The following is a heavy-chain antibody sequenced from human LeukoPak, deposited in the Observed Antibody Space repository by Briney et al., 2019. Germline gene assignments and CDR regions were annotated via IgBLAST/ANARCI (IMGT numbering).Heavy chain of an antibody. CDR3: ARRGGYCSSTSCYLGDWFDP. CDR2: INPGDSDT. V-gene: IGHV5-51*01. CDR1: GYSFTSYW. J-gene: IGHJ5*02. Sequence: GESLKISCKGSGYSFTSYWIGWVRQMPGKGLECMGIINPGDSDTRYSPSFQGQVTISADKSISTAYLQWSSLKASDTAMYYCARRGGYCSSTSCYLGDWFDPWGQGTRVTVSS. D-gene: IGHD2-2*01.